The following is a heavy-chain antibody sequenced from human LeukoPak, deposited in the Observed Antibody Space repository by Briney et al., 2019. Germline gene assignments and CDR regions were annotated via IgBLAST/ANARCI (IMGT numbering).Heavy chain of an antibody. CDR2: IYYNGVT. V-gene: IGHV4-59*11. J-gene: IGHJ6*02. CDR3: ARGRSGYYPTGYYYYGMDV. Sequence: SETLSLTCVVSGGSISNHYWNWIRQSPGKGLEWIGHIYYNGVTNYNPSLKSRVTISVDTSKNHFSLNLRSVTAADTAVYYCARGRSGYYPTGYYYYGMDVWGQGTTVTVSS. D-gene: IGHD3-3*01. CDR1: GGSISNHY.